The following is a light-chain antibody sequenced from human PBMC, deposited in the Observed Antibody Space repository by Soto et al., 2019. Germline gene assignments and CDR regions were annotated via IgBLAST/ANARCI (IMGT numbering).Light chain of an antibody. CDR2: EVS. V-gene: IGLV2-14*01. CDR3: SSFATSSTLYV. Sequence: QSALTQTASVSGSPGQSITISCTGTSSDIGGYNYVSWYQHHPGKAPELIIYEVSYRPSGVSDRFSGSKSGNTASLTISGLQAEDEADYSCSSFATSSTLYVFGTGTKLTVL. CDR1: SSDIGGYNY. J-gene: IGLJ1*01.